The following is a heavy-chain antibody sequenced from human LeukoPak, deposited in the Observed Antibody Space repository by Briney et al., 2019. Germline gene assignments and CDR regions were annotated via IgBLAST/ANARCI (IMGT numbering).Heavy chain of an antibody. CDR3: AREGYSGSYNWFDP. V-gene: IGHV4-31*03. CDR1: GGSISSGGYY. Sequence: SETLSLTCTVSGGSISSGGYYWSWIRQHPGKGLEWIGYIYYSGSTYYNPSLKSRDTISVDTSKNQFSLKLSSVTAADTAVYYCAREGYSGSYNWFDPWGQGTLVTVSS. D-gene: IGHD1-26*01. J-gene: IGHJ5*02. CDR2: IYYSGST.